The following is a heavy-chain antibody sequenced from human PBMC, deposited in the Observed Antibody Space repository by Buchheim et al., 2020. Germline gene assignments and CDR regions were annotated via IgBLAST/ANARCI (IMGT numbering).Heavy chain of an antibody. V-gene: IGHV4-39*01. CDR1: GASIRCTSYS. Sequence: QLQLQESGPGLVKPSETLSLTCTVSGASIRCTSYSWGWIRQPPGKGLEWIGTMYYSGSTYYNPSLKSRVTISVDTSKNQFSLKLNSVTAADTAVYYCASGERTTWYYWFDSWGQGSL. J-gene: IGHJ5*01. D-gene: IGHD6-13*01. CDR3: ASGERTTWYYWFDS. CDR2: MYYSGST.